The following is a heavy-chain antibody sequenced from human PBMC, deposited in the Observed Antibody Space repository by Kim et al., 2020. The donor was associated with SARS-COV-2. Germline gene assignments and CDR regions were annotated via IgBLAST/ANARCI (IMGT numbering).Heavy chain of an antibody. V-gene: IGHV5-10-1*01. CDR2: IDPSDSYT. J-gene: IGHJ6*02. CDR3: ARDPHLEWGTYYYGMDV. D-gene: IGHD3-3*01. Sequence: EESLKISCKGSGYSFTSYWISWVRQMPGKGLEWMGRIDPSDSYTNYSPSFQGHVTISADKSISTAYLQWSSLKASDTAMYYCARDPHLEWGTYYYGMDVWGQGTTVTVSS. CDR1: GYSFTSYW.